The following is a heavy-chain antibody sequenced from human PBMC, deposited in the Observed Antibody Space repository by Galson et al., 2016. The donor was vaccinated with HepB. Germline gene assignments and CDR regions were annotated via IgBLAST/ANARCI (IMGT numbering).Heavy chain of an antibody. Sequence: TLSLTCTVSGGSISSGSYYWSWIRQPAGKGLEWIGHIYSSGSTNYNPSLKSRVTMSIDTSKNQFSLRLNSVTVADTAVYFCARAVIVPAAPHYFAYWGQGTLVTVSS. CDR1: GGSISSGSYY. J-gene: IGHJ4*02. CDR2: IYSSGST. CDR3: ARAVIVPAAPHYFAY. D-gene: IGHD2-2*01. V-gene: IGHV4-61*09.